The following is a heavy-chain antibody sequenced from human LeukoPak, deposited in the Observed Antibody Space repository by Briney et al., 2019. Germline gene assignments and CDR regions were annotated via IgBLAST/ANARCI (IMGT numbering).Heavy chain of an antibody. CDR2: INHSGST. CDR1: GGSFSGYY. CDR3: ARGRRGSYRSYYYYYYMDV. D-gene: IGHD1-26*01. Sequence: SETLSLTCAVYGGSFSGYYWSWIRQPPGKGLEWIGEINHSGSTNYNPSLKSRVTISVDTSKNQFSLKLSPVTAADTAVYYCARGRRGSYRSYYYYYYMDVWGKGTTVTVSS. J-gene: IGHJ6*03. V-gene: IGHV4-34*01.